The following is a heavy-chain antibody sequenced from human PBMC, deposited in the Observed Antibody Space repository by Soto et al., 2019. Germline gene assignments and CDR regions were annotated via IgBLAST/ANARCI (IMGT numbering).Heavy chain of an antibody. CDR1: GFTFSSYA. V-gene: IGHV3-30-3*01. Sequence: QVQLVESGGGVVQPGRSLRLSCAASGFTFSSYAMHWVRQAPGKGLEWVAVISYDGSNKYYADSVKGRFTISRDNSKNTLYLQMNSPRAEDTAVYYCARDHRSSGWYEVDYWGQGTLVTVSS. J-gene: IGHJ4*02. CDR3: ARDHRSSGWYEVDY. D-gene: IGHD6-19*01. CDR2: ISYDGSNK.